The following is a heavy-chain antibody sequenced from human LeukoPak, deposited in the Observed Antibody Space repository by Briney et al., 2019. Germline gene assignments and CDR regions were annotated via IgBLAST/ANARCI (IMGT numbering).Heavy chain of an antibody. D-gene: IGHD4-17*01. CDR2: ISSSGSTI. CDR1: GFTFSDYY. V-gene: IGHV3-11*04. Sequence: GGSLRLSCAASGFTFSDYYMSWIRQAPGKGLEWVSYISSSGSTIYYADSVKGRFTTSRDNSKNTLYVQINSLRAEDTAVYYCTRGDYGDYGRRPFDIWGQGTMVHVSS. CDR3: TRGDYGDYGRRPFDI. J-gene: IGHJ3*02.